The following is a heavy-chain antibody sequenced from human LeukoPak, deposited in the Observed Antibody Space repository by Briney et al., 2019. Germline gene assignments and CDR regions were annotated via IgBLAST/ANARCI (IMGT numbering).Heavy chain of an antibody. CDR2: IYYSGRT. J-gene: IGHJ4*02. CDR3: ARSGTAAGFDY. D-gene: IGHD6-13*01. CDR1: GGSISSGGYY. V-gene: IGHV4-31*03. Sequence: PSETLSLPCTVSGGSISSGGYYWSWIRQHPGKGLEWIGYIYYSGRTYYNPSLKSRVTISVDTSKNQCSLKLSSVTAADTAVYYCARSGTAAGFDYWGQGTLVTVSS.